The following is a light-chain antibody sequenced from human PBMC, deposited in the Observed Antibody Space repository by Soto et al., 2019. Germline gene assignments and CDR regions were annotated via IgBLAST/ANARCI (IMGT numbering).Light chain of an antibody. V-gene: IGLV4-60*02. J-gene: IGLJ6*01. CDR2: LEGSGSY. Sequence: QLVLTQSSSASASLGSSVKLTCTLSSGHSSYIIAWHQQQPGKAPRYLMKLEGSGSYNKGSGVPDRFSGSSSGADRYLTISNLQFEDEADYYCETWDSANVFGSGTKLTVL. CDR1: SGHSSYI. CDR3: ETWDSANV.